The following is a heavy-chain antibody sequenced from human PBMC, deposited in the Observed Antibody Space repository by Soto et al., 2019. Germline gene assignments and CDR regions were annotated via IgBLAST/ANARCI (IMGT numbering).Heavy chain of an antibody. CDR1: GGTFSSYA. CDR3: ARGSLNYYDSSGYPGIDAFDI. D-gene: IGHD3-22*01. J-gene: IGHJ3*02. Sequence: SVKVSCKASGGTFSSYAISWVRQAPGQGLEWMGGIIPIFGTANYAQKFQSRVTITADESTSTAYMELSSLRSDDTAVYYCARGSLNYYDSSGYPGIDAFDIWGQGTMVTVSS. CDR2: IIPIFGTA. V-gene: IGHV1-69*13.